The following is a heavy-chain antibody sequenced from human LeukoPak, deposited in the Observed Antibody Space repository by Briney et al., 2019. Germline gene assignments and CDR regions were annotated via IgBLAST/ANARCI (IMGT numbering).Heavy chain of an antibody. V-gene: IGHV1-18*01. CDR1: GYTFISYG. J-gene: IGHJ6*02. CDR2: ISTYNGNA. CDR3: ARVDSSSYYYYGMDV. Sequence: ASVKVSCKASGYTFISYGISWVRQAPGEGLEWMGWISTYNGNANYAQKFQGRVTITADESTSTAYMELSSLRSEDTAVYYCARVDSSSYYYYGMDVWGQGTTVTASS. D-gene: IGHD6-13*01.